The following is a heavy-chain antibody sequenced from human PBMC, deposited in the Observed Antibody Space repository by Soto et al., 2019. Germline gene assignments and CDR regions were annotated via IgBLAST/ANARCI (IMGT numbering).Heavy chain of an antibody. CDR3: ARLVTTEDYYYYYGMDV. Sequence: PGESLKISCKGSGYSFTSYWISWVRQMPGKGLEWMGGIDPSDSYTNYSPSFQGHVTISADKSISTAYLQWSSLKASDTAMYYCARLVTTEDYYYYYGMDVWGQGTTVTVSS. CDR2: IDPSDSYT. CDR1: GYSFTSYW. V-gene: IGHV5-10-1*01. J-gene: IGHJ6*02. D-gene: IGHD4-4*01.